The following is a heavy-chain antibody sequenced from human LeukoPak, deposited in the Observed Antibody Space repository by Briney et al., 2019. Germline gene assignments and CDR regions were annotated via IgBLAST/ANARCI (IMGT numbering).Heavy chain of an antibody. Sequence: PSETLSLTCTVSGGSISTTSYSWGWIRQPPGKGLEWIGSIFYSGSTYYNPSLKSRVSISVDTSKNQFSLKLSSVTAADTAVFYCARHVYSYGFSSDYWGQGTLVTVSS. V-gene: IGHV4-39*01. D-gene: IGHD5-18*01. CDR2: IFYSGST. J-gene: IGHJ4*02. CDR1: GGSISTTSYS. CDR3: ARHVYSYGFSSDY.